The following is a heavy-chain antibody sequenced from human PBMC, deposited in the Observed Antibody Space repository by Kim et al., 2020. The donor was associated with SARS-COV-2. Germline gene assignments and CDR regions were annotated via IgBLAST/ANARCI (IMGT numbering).Heavy chain of an antibody. CDR1: GGSFSGYY. Sequence: SETLSLTCGVYGGSFSGYYWSWIRQPPGKGLEWIGEINHSGGTNYNPSLKSRVAISVDTSKNQFSLKLRSVTAADTAVYYCARGYSVVECYGFVGRRLD. CDR3: ARGYSVVECYGFVGRRLD. V-gene: IGHV4-34*01. J-gene: IGHJ4*01. CDR2: INHSGGT. D-gene: IGHD2-21*01.